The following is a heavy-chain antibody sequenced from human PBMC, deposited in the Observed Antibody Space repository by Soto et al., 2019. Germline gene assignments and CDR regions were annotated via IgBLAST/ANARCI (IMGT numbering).Heavy chain of an antibody. CDR1: GFTFSSYG. CDR2: IWYDGSNK. CDR3: ARGLIGYSGYDP. J-gene: IGHJ5*02. Sequence: PGGSLRFSCAESGFTFSSYGMHWVRQAPGKGLEWVVVIWYDGSNKYYADSVKGRFTISRDNSKNTLYLQMNSLRAEDTAVYYCARGLIGYSGYDPWGQGTLVTVSS. V-gene: IGHV3-33*01. D-gene: IGHD5-12*01.